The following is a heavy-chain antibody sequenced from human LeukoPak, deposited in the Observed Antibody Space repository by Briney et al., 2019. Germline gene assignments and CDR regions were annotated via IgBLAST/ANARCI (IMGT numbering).Heavy chain of an antibody. CDR2: INHSGST. D-gene: IGHD6-25*01. V-gene: IGHV4-34*01. CDR3: AGRAARFFDY. J-gene: IGHJ4*02. Sequence: PSETLSVTCAVYGGSFSGYYWSWIRQPPGKGLEWIGEINHSGSTNYNPSLRSRVAISVDTSKNQFSLKLTSVTAADTAVYYCAGRAARFFDYWGQGILVTVSS. CDR1: GGSFSGYY.